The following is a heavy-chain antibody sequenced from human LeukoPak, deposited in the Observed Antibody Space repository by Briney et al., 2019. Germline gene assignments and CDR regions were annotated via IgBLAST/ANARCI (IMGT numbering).Heavy chain of an antibody. D-gene: IGHD2-2*01. CDR2: ISSSSSYI. V-gene: IGHV3-21*01. Sequence: GGSLRLSCAASGFTFSSYSMNWVRQAPGKGLECVSSISSSSSYIYYADSVKGRFTISRDNAKNPLFLQMNSLRAEDTAIYYCARQERYCSSISCLDPWGQGTQVTVSS. J-gene: IGHJ5*02. CDR1: GFTFSSYS. CDR3: ARQERYCSSISCLDP.